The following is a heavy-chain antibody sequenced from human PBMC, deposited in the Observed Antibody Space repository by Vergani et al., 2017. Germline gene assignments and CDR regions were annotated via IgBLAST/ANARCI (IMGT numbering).Heavy chain of an antibody. J-gene: IGHJ3*01. CDR2: VYWNDDE. CDR3: VHRLRYFDWDGAFDV. D-gene: IGHD3-9*01. V-gene: IGHV2-5*01. CDR1: GFSLTTGGEG. Sequence: QITLRESGPTLVKPTQTLTLTCTFSGFSLTTGGEGVGWIRQPPGRALEWLAFVYWNDDESYSPSLKSRVTITKDTSKNEVSLTMATMDPVDTATYYCVHRLRYFDWDGAFDVWAQGQWSPSLQ.